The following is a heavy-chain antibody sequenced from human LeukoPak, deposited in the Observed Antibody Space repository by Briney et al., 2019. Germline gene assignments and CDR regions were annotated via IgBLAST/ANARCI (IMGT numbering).Heavy chain of an antibody. J-gene: IGHJ4*02. Sequence: SETLSLTCTISGGSVSDYYWSWIRQSPGKGLEWIGYIYHTGSTSYSPSLKSRVTISADTSQNQFSLKLSSVTAADTAVYYCARAPPGAAINSHYFDYWGQGTLVTVSS. CDR2: IYHTGST. D-gene: IGHD2-2*02. V-gene: IGHV4-59*02. CDR1: GGSVSDYY. CDR3: ARAPPGAAINSHYFDY.